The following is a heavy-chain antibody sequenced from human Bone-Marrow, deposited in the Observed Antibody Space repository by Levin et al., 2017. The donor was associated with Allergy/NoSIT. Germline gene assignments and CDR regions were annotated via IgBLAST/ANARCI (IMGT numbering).Heavy chain of an antibody. CDR1: GFTFSLYT. J-gene: IGHJ6*02. D-gene: IGHD3-10*01. Sequence: GGSLRLSCAASGFTFSLYTIHWVRQAPGKGLEWVALISHDGSNKYYADSVRGRFTISRDTSKNTLSLQMNSLRPEDTAVYYCAREGNYYYYAMDVWGQGTTVTVSS. V-gene: IGHV3-30*04. CDR2: ISHDGSNK. CDR3: AREGNYYYYAMDV.